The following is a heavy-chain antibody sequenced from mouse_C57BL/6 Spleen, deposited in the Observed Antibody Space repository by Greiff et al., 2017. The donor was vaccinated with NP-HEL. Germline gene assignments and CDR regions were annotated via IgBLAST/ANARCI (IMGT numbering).Heavy chain of an antibody. Sequence: VQLQQSGPGLVAPSQSLSITCTVSGFSLTSYAISWVRQPPGKGLEWLGVIWTGGGTNYNSALKSRLSISKDNSKSQVFLKMNSLQTDDTARYYCARKALRTTVVAHWYFDVWGTGTTVTVSS. CDR1: GFSLTSYA. D-gene: IGHD1-1*01. CDR2: IWTGGGT. CDR3: ARKALRTTVVAHWYFDV. V-gene: IGHV2-9-1*01. J-gene: IGHJ1*03.